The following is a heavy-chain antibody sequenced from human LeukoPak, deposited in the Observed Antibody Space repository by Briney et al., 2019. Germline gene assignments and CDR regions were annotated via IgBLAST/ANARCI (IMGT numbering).Heavy chain of an antibody. CDR2: ISYDESNK. V-gene: IGHV3-30-3*01. Sequence: GGSLRLSCAASGFTFSSYAMHWVRQAPGKGLEWVAVISYDESNKYYADSVKGRFTISRDNSKSMLYLQLNSLRAEDSAVYRCARAAYDSSSYLTLWGQGTLVTVSS. CDR1: GFTFSSYA. CDR3: ARAAYDSSSYLTL. D-gene: IGHD3-22*01. J-gene: IGHJ4*02.